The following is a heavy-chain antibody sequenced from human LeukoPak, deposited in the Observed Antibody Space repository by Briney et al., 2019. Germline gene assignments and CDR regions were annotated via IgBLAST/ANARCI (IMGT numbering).Heavy chain of an antibody. Sequence: GGSLRLSCAASGFIVSSNYMSWVRQAPGKGLEWVSAISGSGGSTYYADSVKGRFTISRDNSKNTLYLQMNSLRAEDTAVYYCAKEGDYYYYYYMDVWGKGTTVTVSS. CDR2: ISGSGGST. CDR1: GFIVSSNY. V-gene: IGHV3-23*01. CDR3: AKEGDYYYYYYMDV. J-gene: IGHJ6*03.